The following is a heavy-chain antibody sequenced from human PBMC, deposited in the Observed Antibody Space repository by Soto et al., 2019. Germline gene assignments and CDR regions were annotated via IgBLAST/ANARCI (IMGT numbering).Heavy chain of an antibody. D-gene: IGHD3-22*01. Sequence: QVQLVQSGAEMQQPGASVRVSCKASGGTFSKYAFSWVRQAPGQGLEWLGGTIPMFGTPNYAQKFQGRVATSADESTATVYMELSSVRAEDTAVYFCARPLRDRNYYYGMAVWGQGTTVTVSS. CDR3: ARPLRDRNYYYGMAV. J-gene: IGHJ6*02. CDR2: TIPMFGTP. CDR1: GGTFSKYA. V-gene: IGHV1-69*01.